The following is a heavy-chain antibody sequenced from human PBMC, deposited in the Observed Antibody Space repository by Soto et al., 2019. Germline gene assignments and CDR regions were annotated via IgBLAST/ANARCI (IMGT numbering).Heavy chain of an antibody. CDR2: IYTSGST. Sequence: SETLSLTCTVSGGSISIYYWSWIRQPAGKGLEWIGRIYTSGSTNYNPSLKSRVTMSVDTSKNQFSLKLSSVTAADTAVYYCARASIVGATSWFDPWGQGTLVTVSS. CDR1: GGSISIYY. V-gene: IGHV4-4*07. CDR3: ARASIVGATSWFDP. J-gene: IGHJ5*02. D-gene: IGHD1-26*01.